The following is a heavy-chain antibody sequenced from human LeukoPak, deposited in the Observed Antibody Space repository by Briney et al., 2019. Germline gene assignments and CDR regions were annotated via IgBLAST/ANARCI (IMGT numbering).Heavy chain of an antibody. V-gene: IGHV4-38-2*02. CDR2: IYHSGST. CDR3: ARDQGYSGYDPQPDWFDP. Sequence: SETLSLTCTVSGYSISSGYYWGWIRQPPGQGLEWIGSIYHSGSTYYNPSLKSRVTISVDTSKNQFSLKLRSVTAADTAVYYCARDQGYSGYDPQPDWFDPWGQGTLVTVSS. D-gene: IGHD5-12*01. J-gene: IGHJ5*02. CDR1: GYSISSGYY.